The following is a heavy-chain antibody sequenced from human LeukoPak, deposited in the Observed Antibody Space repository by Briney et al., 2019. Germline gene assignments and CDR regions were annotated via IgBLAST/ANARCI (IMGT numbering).Heavy chain of an antibody. J-gene: IGHJ4*02. CDR3: ARDHGSDWHYFDY. V-gene: IGHV3-20*04. CDR2: INWNGETT. Sequence: PGGSLRLSCAASGFIFEDNGMSWVRQAPGKGLEWVSGINWNGETTGYVDSVKGRFTISRDNAKNSLYLQMNSLRAEDTAVYYCARDHGSDWHYFDYWGQGTLVTVSS. CDR1: GFIFEDNG. D-gene: IGHD6-19*01.